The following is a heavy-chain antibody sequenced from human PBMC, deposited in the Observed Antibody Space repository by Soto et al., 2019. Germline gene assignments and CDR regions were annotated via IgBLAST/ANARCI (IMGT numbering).Heavy chain of an antibody. J-gene: IGHJ4*02. Sequence: QLQLQESGPGLVKPSETLSLTCTVSGGSISSSSYYWGWIRQPPGKGLEWIGSIYYSGSTYYNPSLKSRVTISVDTSKNQFSLKLSSVTAADTAVYYCARTYYYDSSGYYWAGPYFDYWGQGTLVTVSS. CDR3: ARTYYYDSSGYYWAGPYFDY. CDR1: GGSISSSSYY. V-gene: IGHV4-39*01. D-gene: IGHD3-22*01. CDR2: IYYSGST.